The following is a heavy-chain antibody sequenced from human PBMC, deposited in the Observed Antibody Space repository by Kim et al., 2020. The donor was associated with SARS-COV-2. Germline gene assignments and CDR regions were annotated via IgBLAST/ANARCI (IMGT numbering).Heavy chain of an antibody. D-gene: IGHD6-19*01. CDR3: ARAVAGRIFDY. CDR2: IYYSGST. CDR1: GGSISSYY. J-gene: IGHJ4*02. V-gene: IGHV4-59*01. Sequence: SETLSLTCTVSGGSISSYYWSWIRQPPGKGLEWIGYIYYSGSTNYKPSLKSRVTISVDTSKNQFSLKLSSVTAADTAVYYCARAVAGRIFDYWGQGTLVTVSS.